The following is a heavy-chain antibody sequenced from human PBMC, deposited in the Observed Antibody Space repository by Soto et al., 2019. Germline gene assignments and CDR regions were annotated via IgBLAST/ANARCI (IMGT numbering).Heavy chain of an antibody. CDR2: IDYGGCGK. CDR3: GSVFDY. CDR1: GLTMSYYW. V-gene: IGHV3-74*01. J-gene: IGHJ4*02. Sequence: EVQLVESGGGLVQPGGSLRLSCAASGLTMSYYWMHWVPQVPGKGLEWVARIDYGGCGKRYADSVKGRFNISSDKAKNTLDLQKDSVIAEDSAVYFCGSVFDYWGQGTLVTGSS.